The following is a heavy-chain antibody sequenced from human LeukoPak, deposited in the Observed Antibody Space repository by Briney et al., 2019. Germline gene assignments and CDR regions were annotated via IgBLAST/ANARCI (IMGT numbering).Heavy chain of an antibody. CDR3: ARLVYCSSTSCYTDRYYYYYYMDV. CDR1: GYSISSGYY. CDR2: IYHSGST. Sequence: SETLSLTCAVSGYSISSGYYWGWIRQPPGKGLEWIGIIYHSGSTYYNPSLKSRVTISVDTSKNQFSLKLSSVTAADTAVYYCARLVYCSSTSCYTDRYYYYYYMDVWGKGTTVTVSS. J-gene: IGHJ6*03. D-gene: IGHD2-2*02. V-gene: IGHV4-38-2*01.